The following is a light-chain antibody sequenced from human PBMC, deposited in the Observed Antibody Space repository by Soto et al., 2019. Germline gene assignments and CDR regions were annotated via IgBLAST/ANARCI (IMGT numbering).Light chain of an antibody. Sequence: DIQMTQSPSSLSASIGDRVTITCRASQRIRTSLNWYQHKPGKAPKLLIYAASSLESGVPSRFSGSRSGTDFSLSISSLQPEDFATYYCQHSYTTALTFGQGTKVDIK. CDR1: QRIRTS. V-gene: IGKV1-39*01. CDR3: QHSYTTALT. CDR2: AAS. J-gene: IGKJ1*01.